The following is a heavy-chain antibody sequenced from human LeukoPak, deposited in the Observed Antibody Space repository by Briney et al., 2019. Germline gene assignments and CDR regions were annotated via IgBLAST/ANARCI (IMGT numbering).Heavy chain of an antibody. V-gene: IGHV3-23*01. D-gene: IGHD3-10*01. CDR1: GFTFSSYA. Sequence: GGSLRLSCAASGFTFSSYAMSWARQAPGKGLEWVSAISGSGGSTYYADSVKGRFTISRDNSKNTLYLQMNSLRAEDTAVYYCAKSSITMVRGVHPFDYWGQGTLVTVSS. CDR2: ISGSGGST. CDR3: AKSSITMVRGVHPFDY. J-gene: IGHJ4*02.